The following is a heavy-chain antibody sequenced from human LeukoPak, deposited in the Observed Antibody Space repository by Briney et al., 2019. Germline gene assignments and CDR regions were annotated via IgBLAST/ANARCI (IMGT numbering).Heavy chain of an antibody. CDR1: GYTFSSNS. CDR2: ISAYNGNT. Sequence: VASVKVSCKASGYTFSSNSISWVRQAPGQGLEWMGWISAYNGNTNSAQNLQGRVTMTTDTSTSTAYMELRSLRSDDTAVYYCARQDDILTGPGDWGQGTLVTVSS. V-gene: IGHV1-18*01. J-gene: IGHJ4*02. D-gene: IGHD3-9*01. CDR3: ARQDDILTGPGD.